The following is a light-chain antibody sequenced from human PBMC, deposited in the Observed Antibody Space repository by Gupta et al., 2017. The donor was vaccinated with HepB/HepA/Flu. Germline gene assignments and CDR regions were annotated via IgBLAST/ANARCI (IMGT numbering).Light chain of an antibody. CDR1: RSNVDLYGYNY. J-gene: IGLJ2*01. V-gene: IGLV2-11*01. Sequence: SALTQPRSVSGSPGQSVTISCSGTRSNVDLYGYNYVSWYQHYPGEVPRLIVDDVNKRPAGVPGRFSGSKSGDTASLTISGLQKEDEADCYCSSDAGTVTSVFGEGTRVTVL. CDR2: DVN. CDR3: SSDAGTVTSV.